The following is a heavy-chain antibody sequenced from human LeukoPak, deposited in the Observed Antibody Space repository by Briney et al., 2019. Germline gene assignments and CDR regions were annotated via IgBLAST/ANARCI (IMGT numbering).Heavy chain of an antibody. CDR2: ISNSGETT. J-gene: IGHJ4*02. Sequence: PGGSLRLSCAASGFTFTNYAMSWVRQAPGKGLDFVSSISNSGETTNYADSVKGRFTISRDNSKNTLYLQMNSLRAEDTAVYYCAKQLGYCSDGSCYFPYWGQGTLVTVSS. CDR3: AKQLGYCSDGSCYFPY. D-gene: IGHD2-15*01. V-gene: IGHV3-23*01. CDR1: GFTFTNYA.